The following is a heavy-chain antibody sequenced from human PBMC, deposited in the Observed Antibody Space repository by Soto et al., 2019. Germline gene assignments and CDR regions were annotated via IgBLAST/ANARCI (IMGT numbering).Heavy chain of an antibody. V-gene: IGHV3-30*18. Sequence: GGSLRLSCAASGFTFSSYSMNWVRQAPGKGLEWVAVISHDGSNKYYADSVKGRCTIYRDNSKNTLYLQMNSLRAEDTAVYYCAKNPGYYYDSTGYHFDYWGQGT. D-gene: IGHD3-22*01. CDR3: AKNPGYYYDSTGYHFDY. CDR1: GFTFSSYS. CDR2: ISHDGSNK. J-gene: IGHJ4*02.